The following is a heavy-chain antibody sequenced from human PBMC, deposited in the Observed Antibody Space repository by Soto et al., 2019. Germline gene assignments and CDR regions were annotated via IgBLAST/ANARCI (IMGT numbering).Heavy chain of an antibody. CDR2: IYYSGST. J-gene: IGHJ4*02. V-gene: IGHV4-39*01. CDR1: GGSISSSSYY. Sequence: SETLSLTCTVSGGSISSSSYYWGWIRQPPGKGLEWIGSIYYSGSTYYNPSLKSRVTISVDTSKNQFSLKLSSVTAADTAVYYWAGAGIAAAGKGFDYWGRGTLVTVSS. CDR3: AGAGIAAAGKGFDY. D-gene: IGHD6-13*01.